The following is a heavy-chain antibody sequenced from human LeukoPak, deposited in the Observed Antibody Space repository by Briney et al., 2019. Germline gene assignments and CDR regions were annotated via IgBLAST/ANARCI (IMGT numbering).Heavy chain of an antibody. CDR1: GGTFSSYA. Sequence: ASVKVSCKASGGTFSSYAISWVRQAPGQGLEWMGGIILIFGTANYAQKFQGRVTITTDESTSTAYMELSSLRSEDTAVYYCARQGNTAMATFDYWGQGTLVTVSS. CDR3: ARQGNTAMATFDY. D-gene: IGHD5-18*01. V-gene: IGHV1-69*05. CDR2: IILIFGTA. J-gene: IGHJ4*02.